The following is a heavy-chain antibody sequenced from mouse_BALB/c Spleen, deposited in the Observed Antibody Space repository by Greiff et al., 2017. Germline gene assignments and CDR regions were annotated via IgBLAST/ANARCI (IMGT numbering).Heavy chain of an antibody. V-gene: IGHV5-9-4*01. D-gene: IGHD3-2*01. CDR2: ISSGGSYT. J-gene: IGHJ4*01. CDR1: GFTFSSYA. Sequence: EVKLMESGGGLVKPGGSLKLSCAASGFTFSSYAMSWVRQSPEKRLEWVAEISSGGSYTYYPDTVTGRFTISRDNAKNTLYLEMSSLRSDDTAMYYCARGDSSGAYAMDYWGQGTSVTVSS. CDR3: ARGDSSGAYAMDY.